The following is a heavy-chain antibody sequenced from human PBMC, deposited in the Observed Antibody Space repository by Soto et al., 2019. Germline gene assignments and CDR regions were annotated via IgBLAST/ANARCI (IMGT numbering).Heavy chain of an antibody. Sequence: ITLKESGPTLVNPTQTLTLTCTFSGFSLSTCGVGVGWIRQPPGKALEWLALIYWNDDKGYSPSMKSRLTINKDTRKNQVDLTMTNMDPVDTATYYCAHEKACESIGYRTDAFHIWGQGTIVTASS. CDR2: IYWNDDK. D-gene: IGHD3-22*01. CDR3: AHEKACESIGYRTDAFHI. V-gene: IGHV2-5*01. CDR1: GFSLSTCGVG. J-gene: IGHJ3*02.